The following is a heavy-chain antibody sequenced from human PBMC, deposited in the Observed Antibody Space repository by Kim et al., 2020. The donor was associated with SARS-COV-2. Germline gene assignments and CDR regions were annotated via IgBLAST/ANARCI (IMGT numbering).Heavy chain of an antibody. V-gene: IGHV3-30*02. Sequence: GGSLRLSCAASGFTFSNYGMHWVRQAPGKGLDWVAVIWYDGSNPYYADSVKGRFTISRDNFKKTLYLQMNSVSGEDTAIYYCAKGPSGGEEVVDGTDFYYGMDAWGQGTTVTVS. CDR2: IWYDGSNP. CDR3: AKGPSGGEEVVDGTDFYYGMDA. J-gene: IGHJ6*02. D-gene: IGHD2-15*01. CDR1: GFTFSNYG.